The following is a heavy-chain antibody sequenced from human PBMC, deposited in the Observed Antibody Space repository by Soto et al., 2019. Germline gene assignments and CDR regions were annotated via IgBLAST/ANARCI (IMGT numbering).Heavy chain of an antibody. D-gene: IGHD2-8*01. CDR1: GFTFSSYS. CDR2: ISSSSSYI. Sequence: SCGASGFTFSSYSMNWVRQAPGEGLEWVSPISSSSSYIYYADSVKGRFTISRDNAKNSLYLQMNSLRAEDTAVYYCARDLGYCTNGVCYPGYFDYWGQGTLVTVSS. CDR3: ARDLGYCTNGVCYPGYFDY. V-gene: IGHV3-21*01. J-gene: IGHJ4*02.